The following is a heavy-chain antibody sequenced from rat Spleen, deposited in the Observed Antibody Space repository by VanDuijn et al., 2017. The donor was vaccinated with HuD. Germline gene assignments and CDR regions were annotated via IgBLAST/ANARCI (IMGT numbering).Heavy chain of an antibody. V-gene: IGHV5-25*01. CDR2: ISTGGGNT. Sequence: EVQLVESGGGLVQPGRSLKLSCAASGFTFSDYYMAWVRQAPTKGLEWVASISTGGGNTYYRDSVKGRFTISRDNAKNTLYLQMDSLRSEDTATYYCAKGGYNYGWFAYWGQGTLVTVAS. CDR1: GFTFSDYY. CDR3: AKGGYNYGWFAY. J-gene: IGHJ3*01. D-gene: IGHD1-4*01.